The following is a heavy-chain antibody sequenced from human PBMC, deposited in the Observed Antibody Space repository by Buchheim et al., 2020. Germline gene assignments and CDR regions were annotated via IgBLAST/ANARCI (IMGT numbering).Heavy chain of an antibody. CDR2: INPSGGST. V-gene: IGHV1-46*01. D-gene: IGHD3-22*01. CDR3: ARADSSGYYFWGYYYYGMDV. CDR1: GYTFTSYY. J-gene: IGHJ6*02. Sequence: QVQLVQSGAEVKKPGASVKVSCKASGYTFTSYYMHWVRQAPGQGLEWMGIINPSGGSTSYAQKFQGRVTMTRDTSTSTVYMELSSLRSEDTAVYYCARADSSGYYFWGYYYYGMDVWGQGTT.